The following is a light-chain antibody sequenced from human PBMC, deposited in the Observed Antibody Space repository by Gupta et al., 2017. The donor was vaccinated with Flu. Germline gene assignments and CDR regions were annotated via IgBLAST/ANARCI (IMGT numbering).Light chain of an antibody. CDR2: LGS. CDR3: MQGLQTPVA. V-gene: IGKV2-28*01. J-gene: IGKJ3*01. Sequence: DIVMTQSPLSLLVTPGEHAPISCRSSQSLLHSNGDHYLDWYLQKPGQSPPLLIYLGSNRASGVPDRFSGSGSGSEFTLKISRVGAEDVGFYFFMQGLQTPVAFGPGTKVDIK. CDR1: QSLLHSNGDHY.